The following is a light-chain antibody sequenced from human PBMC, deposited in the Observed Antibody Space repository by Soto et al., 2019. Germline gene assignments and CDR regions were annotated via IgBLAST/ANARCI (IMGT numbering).Light chain of an antibody. CDR3: QQHNYWPS. Sequence: EIVMTQSPATLSVSPGERATLSCRASQSVSSNLAWYQQKPGQAPRLLLYGASTRATGIPGRFSGSGSGTDFTLTISSLQSEDFPVYYCQQHNYWPSFGQGTKLEIK. J-gene: IGKJ2*01. CDR2: GAS. V-gene: IGKV3-15*01. CDR1: QSVSSN.